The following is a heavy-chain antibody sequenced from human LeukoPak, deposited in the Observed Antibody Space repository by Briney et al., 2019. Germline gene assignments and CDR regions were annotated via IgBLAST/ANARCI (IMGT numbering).Heavy chain of an antibody. Sequence: ASVQVSCKASGYTFTNYHINWVRQATGQGLEWMGWMNPNSGNTGYAQKFQGRVTFTRDTSVSTAYMELNSLTSEDTAVYYCARMYYYDTSGNPNWFDPWGQGTLVTVSS. CDR2: MNPNSGNT. J-gene: IGHJ5*02. V-gene: IGHV1-8*03. D-gene: IGHD3-22*01. CDR1: GYTFTNYH. CDR3: ARMYYYDTSGNPNWFDP.